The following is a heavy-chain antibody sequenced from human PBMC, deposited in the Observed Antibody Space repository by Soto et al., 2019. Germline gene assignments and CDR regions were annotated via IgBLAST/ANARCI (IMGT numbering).Heavy chain of an antibody. CDR1: GLTFSSYW. V-gene: IGHV3-7*03. Sequence: PGGSLRLSSAASGLTFSSYWMSWVRQAPGKVLEWVANIKQDGSEKYYVDSVKGRFTISRDNAKNSLYLQMNSLRAEDTAVYYCARARGSQIDILTGYYRGKGYFDYWGQGTLVTVSS. J-gene: IGHJ4*02. CDR2: IKQDGSEK. D-gene: IGHD3-9*01. CDR3: ARARGSQIDILTGYYRGKGYFDY.